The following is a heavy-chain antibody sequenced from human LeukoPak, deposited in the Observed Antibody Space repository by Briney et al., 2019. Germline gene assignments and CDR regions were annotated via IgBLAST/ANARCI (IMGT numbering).Heavy chain of an antibody. Sequence: ASETLSLTCTASGGSISNNYWSWIRQPPGKGLEWIGYIYYSGSTNYNPSLKSRVTISVDTSKNQFSLKLSSVTTADTAVYYCARGISDFQHWGQGTLVTVSS. V-gene: IGHV4-59*01. D-gene: IGHD6-19*01. CDR2: IYYSGST. CDR3: ARGISDFQH. CDR1: GGSISNNY. J-gene: IGHJ1*01.